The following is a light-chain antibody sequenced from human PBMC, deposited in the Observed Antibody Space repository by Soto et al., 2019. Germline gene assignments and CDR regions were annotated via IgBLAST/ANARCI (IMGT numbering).Light chain of an antibody. J-gene: IGKJ1*01. V-gene: IGKV3-15*01. Sequence: EIVMTQSPATLSVSPGERATLSCRASQSVSSNLAWYQQKPGQAPMLLIYGASTRATGIPARFSGSGSGTEFTLTISSLQSEDFACYYCQQDKNWPPGTFGQGTKVDIK. CDR3: QQDKNWPPGT. CDR2: GAS. CDR1: QSVSSN.